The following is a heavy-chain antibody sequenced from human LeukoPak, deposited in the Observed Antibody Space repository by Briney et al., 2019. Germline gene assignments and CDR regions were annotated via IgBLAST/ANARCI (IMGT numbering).Heavy chain of an antibody. J-gene: IGHJ4*02. D-gene: IGHD3-3*01. Sequence: GGSLRLSCAASGFTFSDYYMSWIRQAPGKGLEWVSYISSSGSTIYYADSVKGRFTISRDNAKNSLYLQMNSLRAEDTAVYYCARSPLDYDFWSGYYTPYFDYWGQGTLVTVSS. CDR3: ARSPLDYDFWSGYYTPYFDY. V-gene: IGHV3-11*01. CDR1: GFTFSDYY. CDR2: ISSSGSTI.